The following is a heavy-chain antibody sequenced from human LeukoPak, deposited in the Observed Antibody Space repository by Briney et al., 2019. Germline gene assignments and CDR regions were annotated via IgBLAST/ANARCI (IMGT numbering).Heavy chain of an antibody. CDR3: AKDGEAYCGGDCSGYYFDY. J-gene: IGHJ4*02. CDR2: ISYDGSNK. D-gene: IGHD2-21*02. CDR1: GFTFSTYG. Sequence: GGSLRLSCEASGFTFSTYGMHWVRQAPGKGLEWVAVISYDGSNKYYVDSAKGRFTISRDNSKNTLYLQMNSLRAEDTAVYYCAKDGEAYCGGDCSGYYFDYWGQGTLVTVSS. V-gene: IGHV3-30*18.